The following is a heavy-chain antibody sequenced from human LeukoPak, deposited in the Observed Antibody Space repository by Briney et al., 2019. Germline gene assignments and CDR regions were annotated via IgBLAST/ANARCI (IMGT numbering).Heavy chain of an antibody. Sequence: PGGSLRLSCKASGYTFTGYYMHWVRQAPGQGLEWMGWINPNSGGTNYAQKFQGRVTMTRDTSISTAYMELSRLRSDDTAVYYCARDRGYDILTGGHRGKNAFDIWGQGTMVTVSS. D-gene: IGHD3-9*01. V-gene: IGHV1-2*02. CDR2: INPNSGGT. CDR3: ARDRGYDILTGGHRGKNAFDI. CDR1: GYTFTGYY. J-gene: IGHJ3*02.